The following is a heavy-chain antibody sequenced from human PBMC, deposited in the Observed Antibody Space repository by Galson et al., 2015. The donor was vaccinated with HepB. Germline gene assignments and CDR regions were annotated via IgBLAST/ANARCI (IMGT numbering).Heavy chain of an antibody. Sequence: SLRLSCAASGFTFSSYGMDWVRQVPGKGLEWVSFISGGSNYLFYGDSVKGRFTISRDDAKNSLYLQMNSLRAEDTAVYYCARGRGDGFRGYFDSWGQGALVTVSS. CDR3: ARGRGDGFRGYFDS. D-gene: IGHD2-21*01. CDR2: ISGGSNYL. V-gene: IGHV3-21*01. J-gene: IGHJ4*02. CDR1: GFTFSSYG.